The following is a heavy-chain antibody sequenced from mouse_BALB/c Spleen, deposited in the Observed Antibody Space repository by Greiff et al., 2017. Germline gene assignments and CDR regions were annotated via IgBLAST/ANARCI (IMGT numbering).Heavy chain of an antibody. V-gene: IGHV1-63*02. CDR2: IYPGGGYT. Sequence: VQLQQSGAELVRPGTSVKISCKASGYTFTNYWLGWVKQRPGHGLEWIGDIYPGGGYTNYNEQFKGKATLTADTSSSTAYMQLSSLTSEDSAVYFCARRGDGAWFAYWGQGTLVTVSA. CDR3: ARRGDGAWFAY. J-gene: IGHJ3*01. D-gene: IGHD3-3*01. CDR1: GYTFTNYW.